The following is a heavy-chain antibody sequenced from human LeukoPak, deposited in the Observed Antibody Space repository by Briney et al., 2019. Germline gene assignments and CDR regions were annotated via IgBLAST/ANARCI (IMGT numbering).Heavy chain of an antibody. CDR3: ARDWNYVFDY. J-gene: IGHJ4*02. V-gene: IGHV3-30-3*01. CDR2: ISYDGSNK. Sequence: GRSLRLSCAASGFTFSSYAMHWVRQAPGKGLEWVAVISYDGSNKNYADSVKGRFTISRDNSKNTLYLQMNSLRAEDTAVYYCARDWNYVFDYWGQGTLVTVSS. D-gene: IGHD1-7*01. CDR1: GFTFSSYA.